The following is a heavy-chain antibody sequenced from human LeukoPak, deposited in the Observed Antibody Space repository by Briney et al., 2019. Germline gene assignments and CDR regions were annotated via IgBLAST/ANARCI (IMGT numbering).Heavy chain of an antibody. CDR2: IRQDGSDK. V-gene: IGHV3-7*01. J-gene: IGHJ4*02. CDR1: GFTFSTYW. D-gene: IGHD5-24*01. CDR3: ARGPPLYPSSLQFDY. Sequence: GGSLRLSCAASGFTFSTYWMSWVRQAPGKGLEWVANIRQDGSDKYYVDSVKGRFTISRDNAKNSLYLQMNSLRAEDTAVYYCARGPPLYPSSLQFDYWGQGTLVTVSS.